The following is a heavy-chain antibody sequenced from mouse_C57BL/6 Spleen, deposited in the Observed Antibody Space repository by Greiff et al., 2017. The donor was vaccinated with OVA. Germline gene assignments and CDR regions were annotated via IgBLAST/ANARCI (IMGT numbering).Heavy chain of an antibody. CDR1: GYTFTSYW. D-gene: IGHD1-1*01. CDR3: ARSLITTVVARGFAY. V-gene: IGHV1-69*01. Sequence: QVQLQQPGAELVMPGASVKLSCKASGYTFTSYWMHWVKQRPGQGLEWIGEIDPSDSYTNYNQKFKGKSTLTVDKSSSTAYMQLSSLTSEDSAFYYCARSLITTVVARGFAYWGQGTLVTVSA. J-gene: IGHJ3*01. CDR2: IDPSDSYT.